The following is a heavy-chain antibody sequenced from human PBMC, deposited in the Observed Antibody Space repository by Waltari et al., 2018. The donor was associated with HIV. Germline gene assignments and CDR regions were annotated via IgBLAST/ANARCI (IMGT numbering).Heavy chain of an antibody. Sequence: QVTLRESGPALVKPTQTLTLTCSFSGFSLSAGGMCVSWIRQPPGKPLEWLALIDWDDGKYYNTSLPPRVTISKDTSKNQVVLTMTNMGPVDTATYYCARKQNYYESSGFRYYHYALDVWGQGTTVTVSS. D-gene: IGHD3-22*01. V-gene: IGHV2-70*01. CDR1: GFSLSAGGMC. J-gene: IGHJ6*02. CDR2: IDWDDGK. CDR3: ARKQNYYESSGFRYYHYALDV.